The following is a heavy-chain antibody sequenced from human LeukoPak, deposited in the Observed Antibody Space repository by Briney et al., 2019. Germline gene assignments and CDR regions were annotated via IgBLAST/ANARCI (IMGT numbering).Heavy chain of an antibody. CDR2: IYYSGST. CDR1: GGSISSGGYY. D-gene: IGHD3-10*01. Sequence: SETLSLTCTVSGGSISSGGYYWSWIRQHPGKGLEWIGYIYYSGSTYYNPSLKSRVTISVDTSKNQFSLKLSSVTAADAAVYYRARNYGSGSYSPFDIWGQGTMVTVSS. J-gene: IGHJ3*02. V-gene: IGHV4-31*03. CDR3: ARNYGSGSYSPFDI.